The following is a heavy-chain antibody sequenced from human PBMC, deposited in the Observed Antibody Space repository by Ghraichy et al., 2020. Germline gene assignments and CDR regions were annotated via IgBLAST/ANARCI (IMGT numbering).Heavy chain of an antibody. J-gene: IGHJ6*02. CDR1: GFTFSSYA. CDR3: AKVINTALNYYYGMDV. CDR2: ISGSGDTT. D-gene: IGHD5-18*01. V-gene: IGHV3-23*01. Sequence: GGSLRLSCAASGFTFSSYAMSWVRQAPGKGLEWVSAISGSGDTTYYADSVKGRFTISRDNSKNTLYLQINSLRAEDTAVYYCAKVINTALNYYYGMDVWGQGTTVTVSS.